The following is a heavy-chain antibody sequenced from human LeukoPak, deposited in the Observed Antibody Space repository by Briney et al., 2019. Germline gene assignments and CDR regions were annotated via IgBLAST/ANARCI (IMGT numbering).Heavy chain of an antibody. Sequence: ASVKVSCKASGYTFTSYGISWVRQAPGQGLEWMGWISAYNGNTNYAQKLQGGVTMTTDTSTSTAYMELRSLRSDDTAVYYCAREKLSVTTGGFFDYWGQGTLVTVSS. V-gene: IGHV1-18*01. CDR1: GYTFTSYG. CDR3: AREKLSVTTGGFFDY. J-gene: IGHJ4*02. D-gene: IGHD1-14*01. CDR2: ISAYNGNT.